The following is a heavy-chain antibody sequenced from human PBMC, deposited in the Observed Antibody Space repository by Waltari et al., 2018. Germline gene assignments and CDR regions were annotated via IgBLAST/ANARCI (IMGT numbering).Heavy chain of an antibody. J-gene: IGHJ6*02. V-gene: IGHV2-26*01. CDR1: GFSLSNSRMG. CDR3: ARLVKVSHYDFWTGNYGMDV. D-gene: IGHD3-3*01. CDR2: FFSNDEK. Sequence: QVTLKESGPVLVKPTETLTLTCTVSGFSLSNSRMGVSWIRQPPGKVLEWLAHFFSNDEKSTATSLRTRLSISMDTSKSQVVLIMRHMDPVDSATYYCARLVKVSHYDFWTGNYGMDVWGQGTTVTVSS.